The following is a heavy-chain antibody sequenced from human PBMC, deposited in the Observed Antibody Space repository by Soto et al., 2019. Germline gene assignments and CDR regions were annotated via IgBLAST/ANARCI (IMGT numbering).Heavy chain of an antibody. J-gene: IGHJ4*02. CDR1: GFTFSRYA. Sequence: GGSLRLSCAASGFTFSRYAMHWVRQAPGKGLEWVAVISYDGSNKYYADSVKGRFTISRDNSKNTLYLQMNSLRAEDTAVYYCAREYSGWSVTCFDYWGQGTLVTVSS. D-gene: IGHD6-19*01. V-gene: IGHV3-30-3*01. CDR3: AREYSGWSVTCFDY. CDR2: ISYDGSNK.